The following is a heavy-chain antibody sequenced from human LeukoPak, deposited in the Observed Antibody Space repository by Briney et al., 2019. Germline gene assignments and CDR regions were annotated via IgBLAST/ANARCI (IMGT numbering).Heavy chain of an antibody. Sequence: SETLSLTCAVYGGSFSGYYWSWIRQPPGKGLEWIGEINHSGSTNYNPSLKSRVTISVDTSKNQFSLKLSPVTAADTAVYYCARGTMVRGVIIDYWGQGTLVTVSS. CDR3: ARGTMVRGVIIDY. J-gene: IGHJ4*02. CDR2: INHSGST. D-gene: IGHD3-10*01. CDR1: GGSFSGYY. V-gene: IGHV4-34*01.